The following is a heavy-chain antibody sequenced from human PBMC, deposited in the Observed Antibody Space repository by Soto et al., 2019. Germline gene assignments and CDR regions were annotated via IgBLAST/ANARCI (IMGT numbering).Heavy chain of an antibody. D-gene: IGHD3-3*01. V-gene: IGHV3-30*03. CDR3: ARDRGRSAYYYYGMDV. Sequence: PGGSLRLSCAASGFIFSNYGMHWVRQPPGKGLEWVAAISYDGRKTYYADSVKGRFTVSRDNAKNTLYLQMNSLGVEDTAVYYCARDRGRSAYYYYGMDVWGPGTTVTSP. J-gene: IGHJ6*02. CDR2: ISYDGRKT. CDR1: GFIFSNYG.